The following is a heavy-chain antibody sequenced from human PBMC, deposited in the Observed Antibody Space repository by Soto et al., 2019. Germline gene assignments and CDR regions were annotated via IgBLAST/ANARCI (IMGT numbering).Heavy chain of an antibody. CDR3: AREQEPSTIYYDYYYMDV. D-gene: IGHD3-10*01. J-gene: IGHJ6*03. CDR1: GYTFTSYY. CDR2: INPSGGST. V-gene: IGHV1-46*03. Sequence: QVQLVQSGAAVKKPGASVTVSCKASGYTFTSYYIHWVRQAPGQGLEWMGIINPSGGSTSYAQKFRGRVTMTRDTSTSTVYMEVSGLRSEHTAVYYCAREQEPSTIYYDYYYMDVWGKGTTVTFSS.